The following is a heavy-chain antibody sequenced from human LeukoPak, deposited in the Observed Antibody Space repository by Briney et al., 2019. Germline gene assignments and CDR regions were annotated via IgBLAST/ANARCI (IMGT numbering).Heavy chain of an antibody. J-gene: IGHJ4*02. V-gene: IGHV3-23*01. Sequence: PGGSLSLSCAASGFPISSYAISWVRPAPGKGLEWGSAISGSGGSTYYADSVKGRFTISRDNSKNTLYLQMNSLRAEDTAVYYCAKDKSPHTAMVTPHDYWGQGTLVTVSS. D-gene: IGHD5-18*01. CDR1: GFPISSYA. CDR2: ISGSGGST. CDR3: AKDKSPHTAMVTPHDY.